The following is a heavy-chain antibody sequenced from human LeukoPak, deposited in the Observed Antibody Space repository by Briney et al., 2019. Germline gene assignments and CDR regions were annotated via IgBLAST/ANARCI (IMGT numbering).Heavy chain of an antibody. V-gene: IGHV1-69*05. J-gene: IGHJ5*02. D-gene: IGHD2-15*01. CDR1: GGTFSSYA. CDR3: ARDCSGGSCYVNNWFDP. Sequence: GASVTVSCKASGGTFSSYAISWVRQAPGQGLEWMGGIIPIFGTANYAQKFQGRVTITTDESTSTAYMELSSLRSEDTAVYYCARDCSGGSCYVNNWFDPWGQGTLVTVSS. CDR2: IIPIFGTA.